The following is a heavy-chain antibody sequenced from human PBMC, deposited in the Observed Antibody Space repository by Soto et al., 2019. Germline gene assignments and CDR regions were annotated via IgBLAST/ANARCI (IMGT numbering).Heavy chain of an antibody. CDR1: GFTFSSYA. CDR2: ISYDGSNK. D-gene: IGHD6-13*01. J-gene: IGHJ4*02. V-gene: IGHV3-30-3*01. Sequence: GGSLRLSCAASGFTFSSYAMHWVRQAPGKGLEWVAVISYDGSNKYYADSVKGRFTISRDNSKNTLYLQMNSLRAEDTAVYYCARDLEGQQLAPSYFDYWGQGTLVTVSS. CDR3: ARDLEGQQLAPSYFDY.